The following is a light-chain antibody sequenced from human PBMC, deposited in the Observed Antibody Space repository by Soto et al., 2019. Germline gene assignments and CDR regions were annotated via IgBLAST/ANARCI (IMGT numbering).Light chain of an antibody. V-gene: IGLV1-40*01. Sequence: QSVLTQPPSVSGAPGQRVTISCTGSSSNIGAGYDVQWYQQVSGTAPKLLIYGYTTRPSGVPDRFSGSKSGTSASLAITGLQAEDEADYYCQSYDSSLSGWMFGGGTKLTVL. J-gene: IGLJ3*02. CDR1: SSNIGAGYD. CDR3: QSYDSSLSGWM. CDR2: GYT.